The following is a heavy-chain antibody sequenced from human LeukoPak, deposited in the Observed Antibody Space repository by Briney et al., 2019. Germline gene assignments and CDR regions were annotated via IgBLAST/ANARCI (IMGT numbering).Heavy chain of an antibody. CDR3: ARDLSASGSYESPAY. V-gene: IGHV3-30*12. Sequence: PGASLRLTCAASGFDFSSYGMHWVRQAPGKGLEWVAVIYYDASNYYHAHSVKGRFRISRDNAANMLYLQMKNLRVDDTAVYYCARDLSASGSYESPAYWGQGTLVTVSS. J-gene: IGHJ4*02. D-gene: IGHD2/OR15-2a*01. CDR1: GFDFSSYG. CDR2: IYYDASNY.